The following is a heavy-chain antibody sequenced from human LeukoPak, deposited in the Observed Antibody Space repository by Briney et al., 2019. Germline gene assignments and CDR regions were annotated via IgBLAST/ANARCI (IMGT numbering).Heavy chain of an antibody. CDR3: ARAHSHYDSSGYYVFDY. Sequence: GGSHRLSCAASGFTFSDYYMNWIRQTPGKGLEWVSYISSSSGYTNYADSVKGRFTISRDNAKNSLYLQMNSLRAEDTAVYYCARAHSHYDSSGYYVFDYWGQGTLVSVSS. V-gene: IGHV3-11*05. CDR1: GFTFSDYY. D-gene: IGHD3-22*01. J-gene: IGHJ4*02. CDR2: ISSSSGYT.